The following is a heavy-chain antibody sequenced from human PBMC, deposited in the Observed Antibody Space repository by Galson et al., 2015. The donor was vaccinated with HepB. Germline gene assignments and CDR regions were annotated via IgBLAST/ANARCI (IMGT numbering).Heavy chain of an antibody. CDR1: GCTFSSYW. CDR2: IKQDRSET. Sequence: SLRLSCSASGCTFSSYWMSWGRQAPGEGLEWVARIKQDRSETYYVDSVKGRFTISRDNAKNSFYLELNSLIAEDTAVYYCARETVTYDYWGQGTLVTVSS. D-gene: IGHD4-17*01. CDR3: ARETVTYDY. J-gene: IGHJ4*02. V-gene: IGHV3-7*01.